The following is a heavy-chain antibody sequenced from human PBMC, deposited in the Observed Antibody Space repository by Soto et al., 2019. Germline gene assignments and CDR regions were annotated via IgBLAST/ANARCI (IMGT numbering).Heavy chain of an antibody. J-gene: IGHJ4*02. CDR3: ARGEIDYIWGSYRLYYFYY. CDR1: GYTFTSYD. Sequence: GASVKVSCKASGYTFTSYDINWVRQATGQGLEWMGWMNSNSGNTGYAQKFQGRVTMTRNTSISTAYMELSSLRSEDTAVYYCARGEIDYIWGSYRLYYFYYWGQGTLVTVSS. D-gene: IGHD3-16*02. CDR2: MNSNSGNT. V-gene: IGHV1-8*01.